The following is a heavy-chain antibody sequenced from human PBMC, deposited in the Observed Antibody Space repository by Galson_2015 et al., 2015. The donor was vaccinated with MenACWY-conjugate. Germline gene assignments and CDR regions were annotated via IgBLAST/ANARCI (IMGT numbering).Heavy chain of an antibody. CDR1: GFTFRSYA. CDR2: ITGSGGDT. V-gene: IGHV3-23*01. Sequence: SLRLSCAASGFTFRSYAISWVRQAPGKGLEWASLITGSGGDTFYADSVKDRFTVSRDNPKSTLYLEMNSLTAEDTAVYYCAKRSSSVTGWIDYWGQGTLVTVSS. CDR3: AKRSSSVTGWIDY. D-gene: IGHD6-19*01. J-gene: IGHJ4*02.